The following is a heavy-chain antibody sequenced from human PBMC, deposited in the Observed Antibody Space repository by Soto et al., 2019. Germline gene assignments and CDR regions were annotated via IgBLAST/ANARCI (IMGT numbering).Heavy chain of an antibody. D-gene: IGHD3-22*01. CDR2: IIPIFGTA. CDR3: ALGAYCYDSSGWGMDV. V-gene: IGHV1-69*01. J-gene: IGHJ6*02. Sequence: QVQLVQSGAEVKKPGSSVKVSCKASGGTFSSYAISWVRQAPGQGLEWMGGIIPIFGTANYAQKFQGRVTITADESTSTAYMELSSLRAEDTAVYYCALGAYCYDSSGWGMDVWGQGTTVTVSS. CDR1: GGTFSSYA.